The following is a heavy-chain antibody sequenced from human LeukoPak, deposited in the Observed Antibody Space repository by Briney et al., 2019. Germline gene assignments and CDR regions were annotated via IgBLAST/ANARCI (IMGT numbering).Heavy chain of an antibody. J-gene: IGHJ4*02. Sequence: GASVKVACKASGYTFTSYGISWVRQAPGQGLEWMGWISAYNGNTNYAQKLQGRVTMTTDTSTSTAYMELRSLRSGDTAVYYCARNFPTYSSSSGVDYWGQGTLVTVSS. D-gene: IGHD6-6*01. CDR3: ARNFPTYSSSSGVDY. CDR2: ISAYNGNT. V-gene: IGHV1-18*01. CDR1: GYTFTSYG.